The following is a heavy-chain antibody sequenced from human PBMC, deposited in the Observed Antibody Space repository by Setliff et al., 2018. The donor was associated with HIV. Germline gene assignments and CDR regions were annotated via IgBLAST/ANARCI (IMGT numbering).Heavy chain of an antibody. D-gene: IGHD3-22*01. CDR1: GFTFSSYS. CDR2: ISSDSSPI. Sequence: GGSLRLSCAASGFTFSSYSMNWVRQAPGKGLEWVAYISSDSSPIYYADSVKGRLTISRNNAENSLYLQMNSLRAEDTAVYYCARDQSPTYYYDTSNYHPWFDYWGQGTLVTVSS. CDR3: ARDQSPTYYYDTSNYHPWFDY. J-gene: IGHJ4*02. V-gene: IGHV3-48*01.